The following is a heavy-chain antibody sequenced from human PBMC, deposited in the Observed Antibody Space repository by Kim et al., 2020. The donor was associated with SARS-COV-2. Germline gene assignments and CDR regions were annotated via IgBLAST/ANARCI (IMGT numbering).Heavy chain of an antibody. Sequence: SVKVSCKASRGTFSSYAISWVRQAPGQGLEWMGGIIPIFGTANYAQKFQGRVTITADESTSTAYMELSSLRSEDTAVYYCAREGAAASRWYFDLWGRGTLVTVSS. D-gene: IGHD6-13*01. CDR2: IIPIFGTA. CDR1: RGTFSSYA. V-gene: IGHV1-69*13. CDR3: AREGAAASRWYFDL. J-gene: IGHJ2*01.